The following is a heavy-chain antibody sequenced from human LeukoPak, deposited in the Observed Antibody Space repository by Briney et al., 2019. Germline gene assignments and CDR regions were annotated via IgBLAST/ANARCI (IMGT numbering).Heavy chain of an antibody. D-gene: IGHD6-13*01. CDR2: INHSGST. J-gene: IGHJ1*01. CDR3: ARVGSAAARH. Sequence: PSETLSLTCAVYGGSFSGYYWSWIRQPPGKGLEWIGEINHSGSTNYNPSLKSRVTISVDTSKNQFSLKLSSVTAADTAVYYCARVGSAAARHWGQGTLVTVSS. CDR1: GGSFSGYY. V-gene: IGHV4-34*01.